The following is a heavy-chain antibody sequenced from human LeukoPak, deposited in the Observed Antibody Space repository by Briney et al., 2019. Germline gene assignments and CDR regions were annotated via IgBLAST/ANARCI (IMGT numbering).Heavy chain of an antibody. J-gene: IGHJ4*02. D-gene: IGHD2-2*01. CDR2: VRYDESTK. CDR3: AKDVPAAYFDY. V-gene: IGHV3-30*02. CDR1: GFTFSNYG. Sequence: GGSVRLSCAASGFTFSNYGMHWVRQAPGKGLEWVAFVRYDESTKFYADSVKGRFTISRDNSKTTLCLQMNSLRAEDTAVYYCAKDVPAAYFDYWGQGTLVTVSS.